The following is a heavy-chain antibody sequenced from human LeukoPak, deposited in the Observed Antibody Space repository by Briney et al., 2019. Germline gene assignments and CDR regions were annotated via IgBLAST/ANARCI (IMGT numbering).Heavy chain of an antibody. D-gene: IGHD5-18*01. J-gene: IGHJ5*02. Sequence: SETLSLTCTVSGGSISSYYWSWIRQPPGKGLEWIGYIYYSGSTNYNPSLKSRVTISVDTSKNQFSLKLSSVTAADTAVYYCARLVDTAMALNWFDPWGQGTLVTVSS. CDR3: ARLVDTAMALNWFDP. V-gene: IGHV4-59*08. CDR1: GGSISSYY. CDR2: IYYSGST.